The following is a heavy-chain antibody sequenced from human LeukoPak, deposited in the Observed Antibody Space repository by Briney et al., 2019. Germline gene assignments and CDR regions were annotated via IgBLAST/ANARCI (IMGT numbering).Heavy chain of an antibody. V-gene: IGHV3-38-3*01. CDR1: GFTVSSNE. J-gene: IGHJ1*01. CDR2: FSGGST. CDR3: ATYSSSNAREFQY. Sequence: GGSLRLSCAASGFTVSSNEMSWVRQAPGKGLEWVSSFSGGSTYYADSRKGRFTISRDNAKNSLYLQMNSLRAEDTAVYYCATYSSSNAREFQYWGQGTLVTVSS. D-gene: IGHD2-2*01.